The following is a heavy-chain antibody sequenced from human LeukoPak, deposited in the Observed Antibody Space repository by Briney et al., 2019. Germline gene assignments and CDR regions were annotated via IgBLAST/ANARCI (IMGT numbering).Heavy chain of an antibody. J-gene: IGHJ4*02. V-gene: IGHV3-23*01. CDR2: IRANGGDT. CDR3: AKDRGY. CDR1: GFTFSSYA. Sequence: GGSLRLSCAASGFTFSSYAMSWVRQAPGKGLEWVSAIRANGGDTYYADSVKGRFTISRDNSKNTLYPQMNSLRAEDTAIYYCAKDRGYWGQGTLVTVSS.